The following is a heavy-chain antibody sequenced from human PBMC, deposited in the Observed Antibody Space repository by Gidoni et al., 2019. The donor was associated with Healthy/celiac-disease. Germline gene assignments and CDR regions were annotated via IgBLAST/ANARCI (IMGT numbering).Heavy chain of an antibody. J-gene: IGHJ5*02. D-gene: IGHD4-17*01. CDR1: GYTFTSYD. Sequence: QVPLLQSGAEVKKPGASVKVSCKASGYTFTSYDINWVRQATGQGREWMGWMNPNSGNTGYAQKFQGRVTMTRNTSISTAYMELSSLRSEDTAVYYCASSGSTVVDGTRWFDPWGQGTLVTVSS. CDR3: ASSGSTVVDGTRWFDP. CDR2: MNPNSGNT. V-gene: IGHV1-8*01.